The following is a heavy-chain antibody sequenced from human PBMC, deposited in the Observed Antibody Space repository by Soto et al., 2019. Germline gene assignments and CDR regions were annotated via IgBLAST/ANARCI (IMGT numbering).Heavy chain of an antibody. CDR2: ISLYSDGT. D-gene: IGHD2-2*01. CDR3: ARVVPGAEAWFGP. CDR1: GYTFSNYG. Sequence: ASVKVSCKASGYTFSNYGITWVRQAPGQPLEWLGWISLYSDGTNYAQKFQGRVSVTTDTSTTTAYMELRSLRSDDTAVYYCARVVPGAEAWFGPWGQGTQVTVSS. V-gene: IGHV1-18*01. J-gene: IGHJ5*02.